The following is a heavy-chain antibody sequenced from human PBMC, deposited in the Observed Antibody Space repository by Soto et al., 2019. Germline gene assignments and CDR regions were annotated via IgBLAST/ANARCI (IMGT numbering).Heavy chain of an antibody. D-gene: IGHD2-15*01. CDR1: GFFISSGNY. CDR3: ARARWYDAFDV. V-gene: IGHV4-38-2*01. CDR2: IFHGGNT. Sequence: KASETLSLTCAVSGFFISSGNYWGWIRKPPGKGLEWIGSIFHGGNTYYNPSLESRVTISVDMSKNQFSLKLNSVTAADTAVYYCARARWYDAFDVWGQGTVVTVSS. J-gene: IGHJ3*01.